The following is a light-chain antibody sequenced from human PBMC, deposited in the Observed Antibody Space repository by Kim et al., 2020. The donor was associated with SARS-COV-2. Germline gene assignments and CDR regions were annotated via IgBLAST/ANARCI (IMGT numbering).Light chain of an antibody. CDR1: SSDVGGYNY. Sequence: QSALTQPASVSGSPGQSITISCTGTSSDVGGYNYVSWYQQHPGEAPKLMIYDVSNRPSGVSNRFSGSKSGNTASLTISGLQAEVEADYYCSSYTSSSTQVFGGGTQLTVL. J-gene: IGLJ2*01. CDR3: SSYTSSSTQV. V-gene: IGLV2-14*03. CDR2: DVS.